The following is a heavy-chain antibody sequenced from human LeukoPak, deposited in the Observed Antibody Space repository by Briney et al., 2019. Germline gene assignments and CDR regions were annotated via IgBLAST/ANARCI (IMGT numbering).Heavy chain of an antibody. J-gene: IGHJ4*02. Sequence: GGSLRLSCAASGFTFSSYSMNWVRQAPGKGLEWVSSISSSSSYIYYADSVKGRFTISRDNSKNTLYLQMNSLRAEDTAVYYCAKYEAMVTYFDYWGQGTLVTVSS. V-gene: IGHV3-21*04. CDR2: ISSSSSYI. D-gene: IGHD5-18*01. CDR3: AKYEAMVTYFDY. CDR1: GFTFSSYS.